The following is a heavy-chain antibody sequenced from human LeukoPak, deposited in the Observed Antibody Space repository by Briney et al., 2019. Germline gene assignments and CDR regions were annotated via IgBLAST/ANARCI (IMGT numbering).Heavy chain of an antibody. Sequence: SETLSLTCAVYGGSFSGYYLSWIRQPPGKGLEWIGEINHSGRTNYNPSLKSRVTISVDTSKNQFSLKLSSVTAADTAVYYCARANQLLYGPDAFDIWGQGTMVTVSS. J-gene: IGHJ3*02. CDR2: INHSGRT. CDR3: ARANQLLYGPDAFDI. D-gene: IGHD2-2*02. V-gene: IGHV4-34*01. CDR1: GGSFSGYY.